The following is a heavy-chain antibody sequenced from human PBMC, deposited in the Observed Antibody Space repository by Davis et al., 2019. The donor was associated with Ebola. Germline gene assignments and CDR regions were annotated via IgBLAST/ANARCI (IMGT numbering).Heavy chain of an antibody. CDR2: ISYDGSNK. CDR3: ARDLARLRSFWDY. Sequence: GESLKISCAASGFTFSSYAMHWVRQAPGKGLEWVAVISYDGSNKYYADSVKGRFTISRDNSKNTLYLQMNSLRAEDTAVYYCARDLARLRSFWDYWGQGTLVTVSS. V-gene: IGHV3-30-3*01. CDR1: GFTFSSYA. J-gene: IGHJ4*02. D-gene: IGHD4-17*01.